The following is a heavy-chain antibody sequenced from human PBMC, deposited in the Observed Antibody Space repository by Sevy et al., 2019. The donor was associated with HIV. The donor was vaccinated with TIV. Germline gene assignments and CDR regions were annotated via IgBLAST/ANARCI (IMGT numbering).Heavy chain of an antibody. CDR1: GFIFSKFA. CDR3: AKGFSYGGNSWNFDF. V-gene: IGHV3-23*01. J-gene: IGHJ4*02. Sequence: GESLKISCAASGFIFSKFALSWVRQAPGRGLEWVSAVSGNDGSKFYAASVKGRFTISREISENILYLQMNSLSAEDTAVYYCAKGFSYGGNSWNFDFWGQGTLVTVSS. D-gene: IGHD4-17*01. CDR2: VSGNDGSK.